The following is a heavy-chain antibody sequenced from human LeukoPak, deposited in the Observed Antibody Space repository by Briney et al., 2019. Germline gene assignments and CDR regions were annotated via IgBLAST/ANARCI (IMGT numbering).Heavy chain of an antibody. V-gene: IGHV3-15*01. Sequence: PGGSLRLSCAVSGFTFSNAWMSWVRQAPGKGHEWVGRIRSKNDGGTTDYAAPVKGRFTISRDESKNTVYLQMNSLKNEDTAVYYCTTNHYYYYDYMDVWGKGTTVTVSS. J-gene: IGHJ6*03. CDR2: IRSKNDGGTT. CDR3: TTNHYYYYDYMDV. CDR1: GFTFSNAW.